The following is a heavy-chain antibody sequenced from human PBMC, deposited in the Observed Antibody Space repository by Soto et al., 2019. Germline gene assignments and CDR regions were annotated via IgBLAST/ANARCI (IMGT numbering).Heavy chain of an antibody. Sequence: RLSCAVSGFTFDDNAMHWVRQAPEKGLEWVSGINWKSDIGYADSVKGRFTISRDNAENSLYLQMNSLRAEDTALHYCAISQDRGGRTTFIYWGQGTQVTVSS. CDR1: GFTFDDNA. V-gene: IGHV3-9*01. CDR3: AISQDRGGRTTFIY. CDR2: INWKSDI. D-gene: IGHD3-16*01. J-gene: IGHJ4*02.